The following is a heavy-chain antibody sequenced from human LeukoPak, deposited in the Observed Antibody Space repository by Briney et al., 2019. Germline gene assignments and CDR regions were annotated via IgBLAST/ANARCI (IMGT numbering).Heavy chain of an antibody. D-gene: IGHD2/OR15-2a*01. CDR2: IKQDGSEK. CDR1: GFTFSSYA. V-gene: IGHV3-7*01. Sequence: GGSLRLSCAASGFTFSSYAMSWVRQAPGKGLEWVANIKQDGSEKYYVDSVKGRFTISRDNAKNSLYLQMNSLRAEDTAVYYCARPGGSTFNWGQGTLVTVSS. J-gene: IGHJ4*02. CDR3: ARPGGSTFN.